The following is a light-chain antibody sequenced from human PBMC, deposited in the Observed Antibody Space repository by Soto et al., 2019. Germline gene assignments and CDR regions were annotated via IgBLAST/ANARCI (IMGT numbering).Light chain of an antibody. CDR2: GAS. Sequence: EIVLTQSPGTLSLSPGERATRSCRASQSVSSTYLAWYQQKPGQAPRLLIYGASSRATGIPDRFSGSGSGTDFTLTISRLEPEDFAVYYCQQYGRSPPYTFGQGTNLEIK. CDR1: QSVSSTY. V-gene: IGKV3-20*01. CDR3: QQYGRSPPYT. J-gene: IGKJ2*01.